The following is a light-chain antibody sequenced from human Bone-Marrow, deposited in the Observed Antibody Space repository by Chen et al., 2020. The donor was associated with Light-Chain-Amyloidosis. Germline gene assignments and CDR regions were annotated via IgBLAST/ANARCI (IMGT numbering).Light chain of an antibody. CDR1: RGSIDNNY. V-gene: IGLV6-57*01. CDR2: EDD. J-gene: IGLJ3*02. Sequence: NFMLTQPHSVSESPGKTVIISCTRSRGSIDNNYVQWYQQRPGRSPTTVIYEDDQRPSGVPDRFSGSIDRSSNSASLTISGLKTEDEADYYCQSYQGSSQGVFGGGTKLTVL. CDR3: QSYQGSSQGV.